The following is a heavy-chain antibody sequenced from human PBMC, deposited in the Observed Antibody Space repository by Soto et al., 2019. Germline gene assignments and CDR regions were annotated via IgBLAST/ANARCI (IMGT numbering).Heavy chain of an antibody. CDR1: GGTFSSYA. J-gene: IGHJ4*02. V-gene: IGHV1-69*13. D-gene: IGHD3-22*01. Sequence: SVKVSCKASGGTFSSYAISWVRQAPGQGLEWMGGIIPIFGTANYAQKFKGRVTITADESTSTAYMEMSSLRSEDTAVYYCARGYYYDSSGPFDYWGQGTLVTVCS. CDR3: ARGYYYDSSGPFDY. CDR2: IIPIFGTA.